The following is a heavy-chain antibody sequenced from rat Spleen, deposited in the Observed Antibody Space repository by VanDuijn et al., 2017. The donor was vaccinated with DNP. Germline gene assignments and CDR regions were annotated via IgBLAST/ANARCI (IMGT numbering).Heavy chain of an antibody. CDR2: ITSGDPHA. CDR3: ATHHTTGDFDY. J-gene: IGHJ2*01. V-gene: IGHV5-31*01. D-gene: IGHD1-7*01. Sequence: EVQLVESGGDLVQPGRSLNLSCVGSGFTFNKYWMTWIRQVPGKGLEWIASITSGDPHAYYPDSVKGRFTVSRDNAENTLYLQMSSLRSEDTATYYCATHHTTGDFDYWGQGVMVTVSS. CDR1: GFTFNKYW.